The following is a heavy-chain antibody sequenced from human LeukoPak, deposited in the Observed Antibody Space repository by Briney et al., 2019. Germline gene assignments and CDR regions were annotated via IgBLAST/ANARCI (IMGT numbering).Heavy chain of an antibody. J-gene: IGHJ4*02. CDR1: GDSVSSNSAA. CDR2: TYYRYQWYH. CDR3: ARDPRRYYFDY. V-gene: IGHV6-1*01. Sequence: SQTLSPTCAISGDSVSSNSAAWNWIRHSPSRALEWLGRTYYRYQWYHDHAVSVNSRITINPETSKNQFSLQPNSVTPDDSAVYDCARDPRRYYFDYWGQGTLVTVSS.